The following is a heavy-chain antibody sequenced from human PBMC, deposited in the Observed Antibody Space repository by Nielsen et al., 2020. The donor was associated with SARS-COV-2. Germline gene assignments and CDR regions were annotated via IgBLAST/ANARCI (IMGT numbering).Heavy chain of an antibody. CDR2: INPNSGGT. D-gene: IGHD2-21*02. Sequence: WVRQAPGQGLEWMGWINPNSGGTNYAQKFQGWVTMTRDTSTSTVYMELSSLRSEDTAVYYCARDLTVVTASPYSYYYGMDVWGQGTTVTVSS. V-gene: IGHV1-2*04. J-gene: IGHJ6*02. CDR3: ARDLTVVTASPYSYYYGMDV.